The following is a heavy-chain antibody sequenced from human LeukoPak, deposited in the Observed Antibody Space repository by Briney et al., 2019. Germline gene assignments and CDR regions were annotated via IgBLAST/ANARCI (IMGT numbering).Heavy chain of an antibody. CDR3: ARAMRWTSGPVELGWFDR. V-gene: IGHV4-59*01. CDR1: GDSFIEYY. J-gene: IGHJ5*02. D-gene: IGHD1-1*01. CDR2: IYYRGST. Sequence: PSETLSLACSFFGDSFIEYYWTWIRRPPGGTLEWIGHIYYRGSTKYNPSLKNRVTISVDTSKNQVSLTLTSVTAADTAVYYCARAMRWTSGPVELGWFDRWGQGTQVTVSS.